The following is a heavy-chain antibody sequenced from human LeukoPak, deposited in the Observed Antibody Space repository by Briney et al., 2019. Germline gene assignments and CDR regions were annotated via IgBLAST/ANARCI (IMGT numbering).Heavy chain of an antibody. V-gene: IGHV4-59*08. CDR3: ASQNQRGLEYFLH. J-gene: IGHJ1*01. D-gene: IGHD1-14*01. CDR1: THSLNNYY. CDR2: MYYSGSS. Sequence: PSETLSLACTVSTHSLNNYYSNWIRQPPETVLEWIGYMYYSGSSNYNASLKRRVTISVDPSSIQVSLRLTSVTVADTAVYYWASQNQRGLEYFLHWGQGTLATVSS.